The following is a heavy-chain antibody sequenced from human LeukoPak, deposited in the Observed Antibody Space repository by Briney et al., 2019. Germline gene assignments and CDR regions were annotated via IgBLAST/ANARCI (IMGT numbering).Heavy chain of an antibody. CDR3: AKGRSRYNWNDGSFDC. CDR2: IWYGGSNK. CDR1: GFTFSSYG. J-gene: IGHJ4*02. V-gene: IGHV3-33*06. Sequence: GGSLRLSCAASGFTFSSYGMHWVRQAPGKGLEWVAVIWYGGSNKYYADSVKGRFTISRDNSKNTLYLQMNSLRAEDTAVYYCAKGRSRYNWNDGSFDCWGQGTLVTVSS. D-gene: IGHD1-1*01.